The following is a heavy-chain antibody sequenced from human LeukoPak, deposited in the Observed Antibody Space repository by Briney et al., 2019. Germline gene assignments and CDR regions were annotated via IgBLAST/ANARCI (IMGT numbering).Heavy chain of an antibody. CDR3: AKMQYSGSSCD. J-gene: IGHJ4*02. Sequence: PGGSLRLSCAASGFTFSSYAISWVRQAPGRGLEWVSAISGSGGSTYYADSVKGRFTISRDNSKNTLYLQMDSLRAEDPAVYYCAKMQYSGSSCDWGQGTLVTVSS. D-gene: IGHD1-26*01. CDR1: GFTFSSYA. V-gene: IGHV3-23*01. CDR2: ISGSGGST.